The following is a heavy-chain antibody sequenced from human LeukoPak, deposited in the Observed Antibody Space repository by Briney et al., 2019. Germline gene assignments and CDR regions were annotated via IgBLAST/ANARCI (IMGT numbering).Heavy chain of an antibody. CDR1: GFTFDDYG. CDR2: INWNGGST. D-gene: IGHD6-25*01. V-gene: IGHV3-20*04. J-gene: IGHJ4*02. Sequence: PGGSLRLSCAASGFTFDDYGMTWVRQAPGKGLEWVSGINWNGGSTGYADSVKGRFTISRDNAKNSLYLQMNSLRAEDTALYYCARDDGYRQTTKFDYWGQGTLVSVSS. CDR3: ARDDGYRQTTKFDY.